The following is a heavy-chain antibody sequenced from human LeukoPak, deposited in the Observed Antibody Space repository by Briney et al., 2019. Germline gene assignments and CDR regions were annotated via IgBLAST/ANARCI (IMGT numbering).Heavy chain of an antibody. J-gene: IGHJ3*02. V-gene: IGHV3-21*01. CDR2: ISSSSSYI. CDR3: ASFGYSSSWYSDAFDI. D-gene: IGHD6-13*01. CDR1: GFTFSSYS. Sequence: GGSLRLSCAASGFTFSSYSMNWVRQAPGKGLEWVSSISSSSSYIYHADSVKGRFTISRDNAKNSLYLQMNSLRAEDTAVYYCASFGYSSSWYSDAFDIWGQGTMVTVSS.